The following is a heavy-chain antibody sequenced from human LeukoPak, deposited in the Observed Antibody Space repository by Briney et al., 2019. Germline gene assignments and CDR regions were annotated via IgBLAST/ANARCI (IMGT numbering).Heavy chain of an antibody. CDR2: IYPGDSDT. CDR3: ARLGFDSAGYPRAPFNY. V-gene: IGHV5-51*01. Sequence: GESLKISCKGLGYDFSTYWNAWVRQRPGKGLEWMGIIYPGDSDTRYSPSFQGQVTTSADKSISTAYLQWSSLKASDTAMYYCARLGFDSAGYPRAPFNYWGQGTLVTVSS. CDR1: GYDFSTYW. J-gene: IGHJ4*02. D-gene: IGHD3-22*01.